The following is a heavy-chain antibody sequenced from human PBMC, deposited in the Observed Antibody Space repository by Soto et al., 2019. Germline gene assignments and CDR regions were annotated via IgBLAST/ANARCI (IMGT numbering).Heavy chain of an antibody. Sequence: SETLSLTCTVSGGSITSSSYYWGWIRQPLGKGLEWIANIYYSGSTYYNPSLKSRVTISVDTSKNQFSLKLSSVTAADTAVYYCMLGSGWKDFDYWGQGTLVTVSS. CDR1: GGSITSSSYY. CDR2: IYYSGST. J-gene: IGHJ4*02. CDR3: MLGSGWKDFDY. D-gene: IGHD3-22*01. V-gene: IGHV4-39*01.